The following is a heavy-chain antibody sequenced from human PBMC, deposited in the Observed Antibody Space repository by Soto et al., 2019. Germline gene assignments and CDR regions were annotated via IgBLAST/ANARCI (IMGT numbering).Heavy chain of an antibody. Sequence: PSETLSLTCSVSGAALNSGNYYWSWIRQVPGKGLEWIGHKYVTGAVDYNPSLRDRITISQDTSERQFSLNLRLVTAADTAVYYCERLRIATNNYKWFDPWGQGTLVTVSS. J-gene: IGHJ5*02. CDR2: KYVTGAV. CDR1: GAALNSGNYY. V-gene: IGHV4-31*03. D-gene: IGHD2-21*01. CDR3: ERLRIATNNYKWFDP.